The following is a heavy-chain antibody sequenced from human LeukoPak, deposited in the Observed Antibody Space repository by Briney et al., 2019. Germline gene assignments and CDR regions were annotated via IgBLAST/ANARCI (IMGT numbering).Heavy chain of an antibody. Sequence: SETLSLTCTVSGGSISSSSYYWGWIRQPPGKGLEWIGSIYYSGSTYYNPSLKSRVTISVDTSKNQFSLKLSSVTAADTAVYYCARDRYGSGWYYFDYWAREPWSPSPQ. CDR3: ARDRYGSGWYYFDY. J-gene: IGHJ4*02. CDR1: GGSISSSSYY. CDR2: IYYSGST. V-gene: IGHV4-39*07. D-gene: IGHD6-19*01.